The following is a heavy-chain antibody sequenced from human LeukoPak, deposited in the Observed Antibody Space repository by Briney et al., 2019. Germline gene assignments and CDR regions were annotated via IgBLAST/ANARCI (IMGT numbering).Heavy chain of an antibody. V-gene: IGHV3-30*02. D-gene: IGHD3-10*02. Sequence: GGSLRLSCVASGFTFTDYGIHWVRQAPGKGLEWVSFIHYDGSNEYYADSVKGRFTVSRDNAKNSLYLQMNSLRAEDTAVHYCAELGITMIGGVWGKGTTVTISS. J-gene: IGHJ6*04. CDR1: GFTFTDYG. CDR3: AELGITMIGGV. CDR2: IHYDGSNE.